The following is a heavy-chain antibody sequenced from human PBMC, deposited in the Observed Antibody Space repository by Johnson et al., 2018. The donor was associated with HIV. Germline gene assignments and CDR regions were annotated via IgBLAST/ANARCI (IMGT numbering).Heavy chain of an antibody. CDR2: IRYDGSNK. CDR1: GFTFSSYG. Sequence: QVQLVESGGGVVQPGGSLRLSCAASGFTFSSYGMHWVRQAPGKGLEWVAFIRYDGSNKYYADSVKGRFTISRDNSKNTLYLQMHSLTSEDTAGYYCAKDRGEQLPAAFDIWGQGTMVTVSS. D-gene: IGHD6-6*01. V-gene: IGHV3-30*02. J-gene: IGHJ3*02. CDR3: AKDRGEQLPAAFDI.